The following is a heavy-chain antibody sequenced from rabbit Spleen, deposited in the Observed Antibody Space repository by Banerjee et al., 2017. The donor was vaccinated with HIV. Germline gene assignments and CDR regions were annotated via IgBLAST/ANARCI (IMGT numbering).Heavy chain of an antibody. D-gene: IGHD1-1*01. J-gene: IGHJ4*01. Sequence: QSLEESGGDLVKPGASLTLTCTASGFSFSSDYYICWVRQAPGKGLEWIACINAATAKPVYATWAKGRFTISRTSSTTVTLRMTSLTAADSATYFCARDLVGVIGWNFNLWGQGTLVTVS. CDR1: GFSFSSDYY. CDR2: INAATAKP. V-gene: IGHV1S40*01. CDR3: ARDLVGVIGWNFNL.